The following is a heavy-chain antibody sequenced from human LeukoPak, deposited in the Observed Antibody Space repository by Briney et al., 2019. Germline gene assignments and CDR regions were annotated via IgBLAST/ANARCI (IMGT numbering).Heavy chain of an antibody. J-gene: IGHJ4*02. V-gene: IGHV3-33*06. CDR1: RFPFSHYG. CDR3: AKDAQRGFDYSNSLEY. Sequence: GGSLTLSCVASQFRFPFSHYGMHWVRQAPGRGLEWVAVIWSDGTNQYYADSVKGRFTISRDNSQNTVYLQMNSLRVEDTAVHFCAKDAQRGFDYSNSLEYWGQGTLVTVSS. CDR2: IWSDGTNQ. D-gene: IGHD4-11*01.